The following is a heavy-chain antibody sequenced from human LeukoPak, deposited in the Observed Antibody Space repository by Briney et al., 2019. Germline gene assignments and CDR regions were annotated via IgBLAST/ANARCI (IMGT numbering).Heavy chain of an antibody. CDR1: GFTFRSYA. D-gene: IGHD2-21*02. Sequence: GGSLRLSCADSGFTFRSYAMSWVRQAPGKGLEWVPAISNSGGSTYYADSVKGRFTISRDNSKNTLYLQMNSLRAEDTAVYYCAKDRGGYCGGDCHFDYWGQGTLVTVSS. J-gene: IGHJ4*02. CDR2: ISNSGGST. V-gene: IGHV3-23*01. CDR3: AKDRGGYCGGDCHFDY.